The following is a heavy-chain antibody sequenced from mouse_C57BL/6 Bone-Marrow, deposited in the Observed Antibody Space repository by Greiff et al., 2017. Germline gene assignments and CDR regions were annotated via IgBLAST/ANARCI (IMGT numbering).Heavy chain of an antibody. Sequence: VQLQQSGAELVKPGASVKISCKASGYAFSSYWMTWVKQRPGKGLEWIGQIYPGDGDTNYNGKFKGKATLTADKSSSTAYMQLSSLTSEDSAVYFCAGGAYYFDYWGQGTTLTVSS. CDR3: AGGAYYFDY. CDR1: GYAFSSYW. J-gene: IGHJ2*01. V-gene: IGHV1-80*01. CDR2: IYPGDGDT.